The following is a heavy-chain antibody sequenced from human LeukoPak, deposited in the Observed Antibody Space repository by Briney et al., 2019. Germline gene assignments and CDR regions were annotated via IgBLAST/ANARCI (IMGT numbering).Heavy chain of an antibody. J-gene: IGHJ4*02. Sequence: GGSLRLSCAASGFTFSSYDMHWVRQATGKGLEWVLAIGTAGDTYYPGSVKGRFTISRENAKNSLYLQMNSLRAGDTAVYYCARGSDWRTLDYWGQGTPVTVSS. CDR2: IGTAGDT. V-gene: IGHV3-13*01. CDR3: ARGSDWRTLDY. D-gene: IGHD2-21*02. CDR1: GFTFSSYD.